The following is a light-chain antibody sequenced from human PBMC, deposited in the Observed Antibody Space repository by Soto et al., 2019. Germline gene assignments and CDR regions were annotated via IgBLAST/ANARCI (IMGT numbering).Light chain of an antibody. Sequence: DIRMSQSPSSLSASVGDRVTITCQASQDISNYLNWYQQKPGKAPKLLIYDASNLETGVPSRFSGSGSGTDFTFTISSLQPEDIATYYCQQYDNLPITFGQGTRREIK. V-gene: IGKV1-33*01. CDR3: QQYDNLPIT. CDR1: QDISNY. J-gene: IGKJ5*01. CDR2: DAS.